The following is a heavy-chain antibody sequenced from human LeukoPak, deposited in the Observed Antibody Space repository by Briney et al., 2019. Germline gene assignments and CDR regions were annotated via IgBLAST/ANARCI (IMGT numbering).Heavy chain of an antibody. Sequence: SETLSLTCTVSGGSISSYYWSWIRQPPGKGLEWIGYIYYSGSTNYNPSLKSRVTISVDTSKNQFSPKLSSVTAADTAVYYCARVATTSGSPFYYYYYMDVWGKGTTVTVSS. J-gene: IGHJ6*03. CDR3: ARVATTSGSPFYYYYYMDV. CDR2: IYYSGST. V-gene: IGHV4-59*01. CDR1: GGSISSYY. D-gene: IGHD1-1*01.